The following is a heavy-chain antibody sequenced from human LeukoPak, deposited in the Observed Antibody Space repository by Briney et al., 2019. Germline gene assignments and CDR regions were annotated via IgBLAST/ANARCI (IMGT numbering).Heavy chain of an antibody. J-gene: IGHJ4*02. Sequence: PGGSLRLSCAASGFTFSGSAMHWVRQASGKGLEWVGRIRSKANSYATAYAASVKGRFTISRDDSKNMAYLQMNSLKTEDTAVYYCTRHKPNNGYGNLDYWGQGTLVTVSS. CDR2: IRSKANSYAT. V-gene: IGHV3-73*01. CDR3: TRHKPNNGYGNLDY. D-gene: IGHD5-12*01. CDR1: GFTFSGSA.